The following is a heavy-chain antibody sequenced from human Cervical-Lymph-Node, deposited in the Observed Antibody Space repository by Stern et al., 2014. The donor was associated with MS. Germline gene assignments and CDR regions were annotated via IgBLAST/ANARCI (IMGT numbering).Heavy chain of an antibody. V-gene: IGHV1-69-2*01. D-gene: IGHD4-17*01. CDR1: GYTFTDYY. CDR3: ATDDYGAPTRKGHGMDV. J-gene: IGHJ6*02. CDR2: VDPEDGET. Sequence: EVQLVESGAEVKKPGATVKISCKVSGYTFTDYYMHWVQQAPGKGLEWMGLVDPEDGETIYAEKFQGRVTITADTSTDTAYMELSSLRSEDTAVYYCATDDYGAPTRKGHGMDVWGQGTTVTVSS.